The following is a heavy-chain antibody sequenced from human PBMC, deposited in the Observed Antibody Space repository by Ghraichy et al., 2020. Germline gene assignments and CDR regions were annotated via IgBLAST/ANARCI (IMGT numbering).Heavy chain of an antibody. J-gene: IGHJ3*01. V-gene: IGHV3-7*03. CDR2: INQDGRER. Sequence: GGSLRLYCGASGLIFGSYWMTWVRQAPGKGLEWVANINQDGRERYYVASVKGRFTISRDNARNSLYLQMYSLRAEDTAVYYCSSGDTFDVWGQGTMVVVSS. CDR1: GLIFGSYW. CDR3: SSGDTFDV. D-gene: IGHD3-10*01.